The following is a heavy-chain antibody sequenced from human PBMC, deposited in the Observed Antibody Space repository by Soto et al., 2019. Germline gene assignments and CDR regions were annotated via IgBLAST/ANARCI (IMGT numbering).Heavy chain of an antibody. D-gene: IGHD3-3*01. CDR1: GYTFTSYG. J-gene: IGHJ3*02. CDR2: ISAYNGNT. CDR3: ARAPTITIFGVVITDAFDI. Sequence: GASVKVSCKASGYTFTSYGISWVRQAPGQGLEWMGWISAYNGNTNYAQKLQGRVTMTTDTSTSTAYMELRSLRSDDTAVYYCARAPTITIFGVVITDAFDIWGQGTTVTVSS. V-gene: IGHV1-18*01.